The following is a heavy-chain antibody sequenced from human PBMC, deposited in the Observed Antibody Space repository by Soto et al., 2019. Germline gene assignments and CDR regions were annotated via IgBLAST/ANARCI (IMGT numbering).Heavy chain of an antibody. J-gene: IGHJ4*02. CDR2: ITGGGDNT. V-gene: IGHV3-23*01. CDR3: TQDGGSRDWLTVN. Sequence: EVQLLESGGDLVQPGGPLRFFWPAFGFPFPSNAMTWIRQAPGKGLEWVSAITGGGDNTYYADSVKGRFTISRDNSKNTLYLQMNSLRAEDTAFYYCTQDGGSRDWLTVNWGQGTLVTVSS. CDR1: GFPFPSNA. D-gene: IGHD3-9*01.